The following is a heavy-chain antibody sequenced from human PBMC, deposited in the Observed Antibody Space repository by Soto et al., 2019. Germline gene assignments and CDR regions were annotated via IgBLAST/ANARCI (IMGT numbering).Heavy chain of an antibody. D-gene: IGHD1-20*01. CDR1: GYSFSDYY. CDR3: ARVKVVGVTGTWDYGMDV. Sequence: QVQLVQSGAELKKPGASVKVSCKASGYSFSDYYVHWVRQAPGQGLEWMGWINPKSGDTRFAQKFQVRVAMTRDTSTSTAYRELSGLTSDDTAVYYCARVKVVGVTGTWDYGMDVWGQGTTVT. CDR2: INPKSGDT. J-gene: IGHJ6*02. V-gene: IGHV1-2*02.